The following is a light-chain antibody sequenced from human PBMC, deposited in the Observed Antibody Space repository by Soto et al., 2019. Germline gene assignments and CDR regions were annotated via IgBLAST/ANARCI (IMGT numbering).Light chain of an antibody. CDR1: QGMRNE. Sequence: AIQMTQSPSSLSASVGDRVTITCRASQGMRNELGWYQQKPGKAPKLLLYGASILQSGVPSRFSGSGSGTDFTLTISSLQPEDFATYYCLQDYTYPYTFGQGTKLEIK. V-gene: IGKV1-6*01. CDR3: LQDYTYPYT. CDR2: GAS. J-gene: IGKJ2*01.